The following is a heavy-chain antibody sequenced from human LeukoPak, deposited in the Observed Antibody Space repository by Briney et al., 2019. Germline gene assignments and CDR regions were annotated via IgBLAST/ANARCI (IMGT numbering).Heavy chain of an antibody. Sequence: GGSLRLSCAASGFTVSSNYMSWVRQAPGKGLEWVSVIYSGGSTYYADSVKGRFTISRDNSKNTLYLQMNSLGAEDTAVYYCARVGYSYGYTRSWAQETLVTVSS. J-gene: IGHJ5*02. D-gene: IGHD5-18*01. CDR1: GFTVSSNY. CDR2: IYSGGST. V-gene: IGHV3-53*01. CDR3: ARVGYSYGYTRS.